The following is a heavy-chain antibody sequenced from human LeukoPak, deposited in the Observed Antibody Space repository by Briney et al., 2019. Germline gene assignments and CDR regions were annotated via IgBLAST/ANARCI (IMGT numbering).Heavy chain of an antibody. D-gene: IGHD4-11*01. CDR3: ANTVTSYYYYGMDV. V-gene: IGHV1-69*13. CDR1: GGTFSSYA. CDR2: IIPIFGTA. J-gene: IGHJ6*02. Sequence: ASVKVFCKASGGTFSSYAISWVRQAPGQGLEWMGGIIPIFGTANYAQKFQGRVTITADESTSTAYMELSSPRSEDTAVYYCANTVTSYYYYGMDVWGQGTTVTVSS.